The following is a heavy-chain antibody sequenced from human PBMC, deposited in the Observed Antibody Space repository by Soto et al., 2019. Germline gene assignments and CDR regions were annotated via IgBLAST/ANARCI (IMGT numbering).Heavy chain of an antibody. V-gene: IGHV4-34*01. D-gene: IGHD5-18*01. J-gene: IGHJ6*02. CDR1: GGSFSGYY. CDR3: ARDAKQLWPRPDYYYYYGMDV. CDR2: INHSGST. Sequence: PSETLSLTCAVYGGSFSGYYWSWIRQPPGKGLEWIGEINHSGSTNYNPSLKSRVTISVDTSKNQFSLKLSSVTAADTAVYYCARDAKQLWPRPDYYYYYGMDVWGQGTTVTVSS.